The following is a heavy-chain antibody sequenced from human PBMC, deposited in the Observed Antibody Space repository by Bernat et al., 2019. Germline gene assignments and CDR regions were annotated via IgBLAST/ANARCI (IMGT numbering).Heavy chain of an antibody. V-gene: IGHV4-59*01. Sequence: QVQLQESGPGLVKPSETLSLTCTVSGGSISSYYWSWIRQPPGKGLEWIGYIYYSGSTNYNPSLKSRVTISVDTSKNQFSLKLSSVTAADTAVYYCARDRIAAAGWLAYYYYGMDVWGQGTTVTVSS. CDR2: IYYSGST. CDR1: GGSISSYY. CDR3: ARDRIAAAGWLAYYYYGMDV. D-gene: IGHD6-13*01. J-gene: IGHJ6*02.